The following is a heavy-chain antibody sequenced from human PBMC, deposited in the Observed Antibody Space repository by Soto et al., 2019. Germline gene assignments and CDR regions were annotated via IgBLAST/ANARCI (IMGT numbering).Heavy chain of an antibody. J-gene: IGHJ4*02. V-gene: IGHV3-23*01. CDR1: GFTVSNSI. Sequence: GGSLRLSCAASGFTVSNSIMSWVRQAPGKGLEWVSAISGSGGSTYYADSVKGRFTISRDNSKNTLYLQMNSLRAEDTAVYYCAKTYPRYCSSTSCYIDYWGQGTLVTVSS. CDR3: AKTYPRYCSSTSCYIDY. D-gene: IGHD2-2*02. CDR2: ISGSGGST.